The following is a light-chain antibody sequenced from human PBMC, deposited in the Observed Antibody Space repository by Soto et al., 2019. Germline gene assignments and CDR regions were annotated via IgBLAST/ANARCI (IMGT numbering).Light chain of an antibody. CDR2: DVS. CDR3: SSYTSSSTYV. CDR1: SSDVGSYYY. Sequence: QSALTQPASVSGSPGQSITISCTGTSSDVGSYYYVSWYLQHPGKAPKLMIYDVSNRPSGVSNRFSGSKSGNTASLTISGLQAEEEADYYCSSYTSSSTYVFGTGTKVTVL. V-gene: IGLV2-14*01. J-gene: IGLJ1*01.